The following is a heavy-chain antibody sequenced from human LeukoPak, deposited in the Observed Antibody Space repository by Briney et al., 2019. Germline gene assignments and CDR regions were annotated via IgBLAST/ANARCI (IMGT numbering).Heavy chain of an antibody. CDR3: ARRMAYGSGSYYNTYYFDY. CDR1: GGSISSSDYY. Sequence: PSETLSLTCTVSGGSISSSDYYWGWLRQPPGKGLEWIGSIYYTGSTNYNPSLKSRVTISVDTSKNQFSLKLSSVTAADTAVYYCARRMAYGSGSYYNTYYFDYWGQGTLVTVSS. D-gene: IGHD3-10*01. J-gene: IGHJ4*02. V-gene: IGHV4-39*01. CDR2: IYYTGST.